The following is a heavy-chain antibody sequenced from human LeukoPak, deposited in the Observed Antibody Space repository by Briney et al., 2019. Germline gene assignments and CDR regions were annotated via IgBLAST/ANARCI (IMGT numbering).Heavy chain of an antibody. CDR1: GFTFSCYA. CDR3: AKVGLRYFDWLLSLFDY. D-gene: IGHD3-9*01. CDR2: ISGSGGST. V-gene: IGHV3-23*01. Sequence: PGASLRLSCAASGFTFSCYAMSWVRQAPGKGLEWVSAISGSGGSTYYADSVKGRFTISRDNSKNTLHLQMNSLRAEDTAVYYCAKVGLRYFDWLLSLFDYWGQGTLVTVSS. J-gene: IGHJ4*02.